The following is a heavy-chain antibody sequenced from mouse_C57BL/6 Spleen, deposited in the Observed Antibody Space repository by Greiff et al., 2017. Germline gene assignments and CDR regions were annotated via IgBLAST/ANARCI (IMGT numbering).Heavy chain of an antibody. J-gene: IGHJ4*01. V-gene: IGHV1-69*01. Sequence: QVQLQQPGAELVMPGASVKLSCKASGYTFTSYWMHWVKQRPGQGLEWIGEIDPSDSYTNYNQKFKGKSTLTVAKSSSTAYMQLSSLTSEDSAVYYCARKNYGSSSAMDYWGQGTSVTVSS. CDR2: IDPSDSYT. D-gene: IGHD1-1*01. CDR3: ARKNYGSSSAMDY. CDR1: GYTFTSYW.